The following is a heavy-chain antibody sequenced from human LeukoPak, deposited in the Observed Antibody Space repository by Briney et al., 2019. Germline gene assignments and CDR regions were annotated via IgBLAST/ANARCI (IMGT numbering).Heavy chain of an antibody. V-gene: IGHV3-21*01. Sequence: PGGSLRLSCAASGFTFSTYTMSWVRQAPGKGLEWVSCISSRSSYIYYADSVKGRFTISRDNAKNSLYLQVSSLRAEDTAVYYCARDPYSGYYGDYYYYYMDVWGKGTTVTISS. CDR3: ARDPYSGYYGDYYYYYMDV. CDR1: GFTFSTYT. CDR2: ISSRSSYI. D-gene: IGHD5-12*01. J-gene: IGHJ6*03.